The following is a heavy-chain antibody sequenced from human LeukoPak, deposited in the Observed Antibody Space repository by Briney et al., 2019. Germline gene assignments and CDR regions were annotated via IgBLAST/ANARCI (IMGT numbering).Heavy chain of an antibody. D-gene: IGHD5-18*01. CDR2: IKHDGSDK. V-gene: IGHV3-7*01. Sequence: GGSLRLSCAASGFTFSSYSMNWVRQAPGKGLEWVANIKHDGSDKYYVDSVKGRFTISRDNAKNSLYLQMNSLRAEDTAVYYCARDAVLGTAMGWGYYYYYMDVWGKGTTVTISS. J-gene: IGHJ6*03. CDR1: GFTFSSYS. CDR3: ARDAVLGTAMGWGYYYYYMDV.